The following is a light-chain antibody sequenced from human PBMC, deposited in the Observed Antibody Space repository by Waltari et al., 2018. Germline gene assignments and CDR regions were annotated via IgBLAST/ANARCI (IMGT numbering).Light chain of an antibody. CDR2: DAS. J-gene: IGKJ2*01. Sequence: EIVLTQSPATLSLSPGERATLSCRASQSVSSYLTWYQQKPGQAPRLLIYDASSRATGIPARFSGSGSGTDFTLTISSLEPEDFAVYYCQQRNSWPKTFGQGTKLEIK. CDR1: QSVSSY. V-gene: IGKV3-11*01. CDR3: QQRNSWPKT.